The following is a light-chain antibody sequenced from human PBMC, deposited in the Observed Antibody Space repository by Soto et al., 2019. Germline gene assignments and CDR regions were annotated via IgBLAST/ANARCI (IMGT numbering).Light chain of an antibody. V-gene: IGLV1-44*01. Sequence: QAVVTQPPSASGTPGQRITISCSGSSSNIERNTVNWYQQLPGTAPKLLIYDNSQRPSGVPDRFSGSKSGTSASLAISGLQSADEADYYCAAWDASLHGPVFGGGTKVTVL. J-gene: IGLJ2*01. CDR1: SSNIERNT. CDR3: AAWDASLHGPV. CDR2: DNS.